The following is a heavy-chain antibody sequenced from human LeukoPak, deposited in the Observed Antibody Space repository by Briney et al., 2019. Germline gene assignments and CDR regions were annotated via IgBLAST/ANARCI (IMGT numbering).Heavy chain of an antibody. J-gene: IGHJ3*02. CDR1: GYTFTGYY. Sequence: GASVQVSYKASGYTFTGYYMHWVRQAPGQGLEWMGWINPNSGGTNYAQKFQGRVTMTRDTSISTAYMELSRLRSDDTAVYYCANLYYYDSSGYYYEGTDAFDIWGQGTMVTVSS. D-gene: IGHD3-22*01. V-gene: IGHV1-2*02. CDR2: INPNSGGT. CDR3: ANLYYYDSSGYYYEGTDAFDI.